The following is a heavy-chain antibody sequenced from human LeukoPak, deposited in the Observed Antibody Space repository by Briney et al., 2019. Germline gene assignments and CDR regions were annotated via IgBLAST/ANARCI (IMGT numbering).Heavy chain of an antibody. CDR1: GYTFTSYG. Sequence: ASVKVSCKASGYTFTSYGISWVRQAPGQGLEWMGWINPNSGGTNYAQKFQGRVTMTRDTSISTAYMELSRLRSDDTAVYYCARDFWSGYPYNWFDPWGQGTLVTVSS. J-gene: IGHJ5*02. CDR3: ARDFWSGYPYNWFDP. D-gene: IGHD3-3*01. CDR2: INPNSGGT. V-gene: IGHV1-2*02.